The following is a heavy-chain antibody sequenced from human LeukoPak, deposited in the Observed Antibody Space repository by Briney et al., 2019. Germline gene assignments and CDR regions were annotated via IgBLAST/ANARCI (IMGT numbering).Heavy chain of an antibody. D-gene: IGHD4-23*01. Sequence: ASVKLSCKASGYTFTSYGITWVRQAPGQGLEWMGWISSYNGDTKYAQKVQGRVTVTTDTSTSTAYMELRSLSLDDTAVYYCARGDYGGGFDYWGQGTLVTVSS. CDR2: ISSYNGDT. CDR1: GYTFTSYG. J-gene: IGHJ4*02. V-gene: IGHV1-18*01. CDR3: ARGDYGGGFDY.